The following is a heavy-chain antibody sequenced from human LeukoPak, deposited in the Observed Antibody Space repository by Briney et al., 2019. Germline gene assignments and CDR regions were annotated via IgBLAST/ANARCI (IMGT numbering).Heavy chain of an antibody. Sequence: PGGSLRLSCAASGFTFSSYAMSWVRQAPGKGLEWVSAISGSGGSTYYADSVKGRFTISRDNSKNTLYLQMNSLRAEDTAVYYCACNLYDSSGYEYFQHWGQGTLVTVSS. V-gene: IGHV3-23*01. CDR2: ISGSGGST. CDR1: GFTFSSYA. CDR3: ACNLYDSSGYEYFQH. D-gene: IGHD3-22*01. J-gene: IGHJ1*01.